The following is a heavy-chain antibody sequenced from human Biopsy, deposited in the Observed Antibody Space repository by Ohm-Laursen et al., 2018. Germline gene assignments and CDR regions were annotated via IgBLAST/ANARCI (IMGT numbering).Heavy chain of an antibody. CDR1: GFSFTGYY. CDR2: ISPKSGGT. Sequence: ASVKVSCKASGFSFTGYYIHWVRQAPGQGLEWMGWISPKSGGTNYAQKFQGNITMTRDTSMSTAYMEMSSLRSEDTSVYYCALQSLAHMKNFDYWGQGTLVTVPS. CDR3: ALQSLAHMKNFDY. J-gene: IGHJ4*02. V-gene: IGHV1-2*02. D-gene: IGHD2-21*01.